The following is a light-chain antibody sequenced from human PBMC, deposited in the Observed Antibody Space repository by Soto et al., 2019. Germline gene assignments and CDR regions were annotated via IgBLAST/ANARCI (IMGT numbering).Light chain of an antibody. CDR3: QQYDTSIWAYT. V-gene: IGKV3-20*01. Sequence: EVVLTQSPVTLSLSPGERATLSCRASQSVSSSYLAWYQKKPGQATRLLIYGASSMATGIPDRFSCSGSGTDLTLTISRLEPEDFAVYYCQQYDTSIWAYTFGQGTKLEIK. J-gene: IGKJ2*01. CDR2: GAS. CDR1: QSVSSSY.